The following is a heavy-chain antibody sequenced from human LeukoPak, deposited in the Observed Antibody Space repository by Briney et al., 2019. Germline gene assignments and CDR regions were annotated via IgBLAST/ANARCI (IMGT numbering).Heavy chain of an antibody. V-gene: IGHV1-24*01. Sequence: ASVKVSCKVSGYTPTELSMHWVRQVPGKGLEWMGGFDPEDGETIYAHKFQGRVTMTEDTSTDTAYMELSSLRSEATAVYYCATGITGTTLDYWGQGTLVTVSS. CDR2: FDPEDGET. CDR1: GYTPTELS. J-gene: IGHJ4*02. CDR3: ATGITGTTLDY. D-gene: IGHD1-7*01.